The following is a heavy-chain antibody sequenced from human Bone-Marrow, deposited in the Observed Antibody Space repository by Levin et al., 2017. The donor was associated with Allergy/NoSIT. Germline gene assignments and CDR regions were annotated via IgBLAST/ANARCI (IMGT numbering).Heavy chain of an antibody. V-gene: IGHV5-51*01. J-gene: IGHJ5*02. D-gene: IGHD2-2*01. CDR2: IYPGDSDT. CDR3: ARRGGYCSSTSCLNWFDP. Sequence: GESLKISCKGSGYSFTSYWIGWVRQMPGKGLEWMGIIYPGDSDTRYSPSFQGQVTISADKSISTAYLQWSSLKASDTAMYYCARRGGYCSSTSCLNWFDPWGQGTLVTVSS. CDR1: GYSFTSYW.